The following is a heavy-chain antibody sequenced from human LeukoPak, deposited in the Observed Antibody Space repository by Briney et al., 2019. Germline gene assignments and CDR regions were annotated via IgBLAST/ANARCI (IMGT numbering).Heavy chain of an antibody. V-gene: IGHV6-1*01. CDR1: GDSVSSNSAS. CDR2: TYYRSKWYN. J-gene: IGHJ6*02. CDR3: ARDSPALYGEHGMDV. Sequence: SQTLSLTCAISGDSVSSNSASWYWIRQSPSRGLEWLGRTYYRSKWYNDYAISVKSRITINPDTSKNQFSLQLNSVSPEDTAVYYCARDSPALYGEHGMDVWGQGTTVTVSS. D-gene: IGHD4-17*01.